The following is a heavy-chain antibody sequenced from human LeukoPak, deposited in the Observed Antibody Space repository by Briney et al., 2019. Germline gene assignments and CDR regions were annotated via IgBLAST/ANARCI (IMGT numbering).Heavy chain of an antibody. D-gene: IGHD2-2*01. CDR3: AKLRRGCSSTSCYGQYYFDY. CDR2: ISGSGGST. V-gene: IGHV3-23*01. J-gene: IGHJ4*02. Sequence: GGSLRLSCVASGFTFSSSWMSWVRQAPGKGLEWVPAISGSGGSTYYADSVKGRFTISRDNSKNTLYLQMNSLRAEDTAVYYCAKLRRGCSSTSCYGQYYFDYWGQGTLVTVSS. CDR1: GFTFSSSW.